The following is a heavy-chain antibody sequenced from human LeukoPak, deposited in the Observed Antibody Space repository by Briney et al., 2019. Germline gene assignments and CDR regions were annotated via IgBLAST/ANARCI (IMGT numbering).Heavy chain of an antibody. CDR1: GGSISSGGYS. CDR3: ARGAYYYDSSGYYTDAFDI. Sequence: PSETLSLTCAVSGGSISSGGYSWSWIRQPPGKGLEWIGYIYHSGSTYYNPSLKSRVTISVDRSKNQFSLKLGSVTAADTAVYYCARGAYYYDSSGYYTDAFDIWGQGTMVTVSS. D-gene: IGHD3-22*01. J-gene: IGHJ3*02. V-gene: IGHV4-30-2*01. CDR2: IYHSGST.